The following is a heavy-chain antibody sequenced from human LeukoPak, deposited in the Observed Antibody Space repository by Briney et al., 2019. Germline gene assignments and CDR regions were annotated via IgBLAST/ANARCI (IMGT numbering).Heavy chain of an antibody. CDR1: GGSISSSS. V-gene: IGHV4-4*07. D-gene: IGHD4-23*01. CDR2: IYTSGST. Sequence: PETLSLTCTVSGGSISSSSWSWVRPPAGKGLEWIGRIYTSGSTNYNPSLKSRVTISLDTSKNQFSLKLSSVTAADTAVYYCARDPNSALWGQGTLVTVSS. CDR3: ARDPNSAL. J-gene: IGHJ4*02.